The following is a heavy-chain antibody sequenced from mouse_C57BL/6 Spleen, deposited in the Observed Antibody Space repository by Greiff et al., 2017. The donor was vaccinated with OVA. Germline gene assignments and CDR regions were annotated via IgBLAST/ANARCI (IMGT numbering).Heavy chain of an antibody. Sequence: VQLQQPGAELVKPGASVKMSCKASGYTFTSYWITWVKQRPGQGLEWIGDIYPGSGSTNYNEKFKSKATLTVDTSSSTAYMQLSSLTSEDSAVYYCARPLDYDYDGDWYFDVWGTGTTVTVSS. CDR3: ARPLDYDYDGDWYFDV. CDR2: IYPGSGST. J-gene: IGHJ1*03. V-gene: IGHV1-55*01. D-gene: IGHD2-4*01. CDR1: GYTFTSYW.